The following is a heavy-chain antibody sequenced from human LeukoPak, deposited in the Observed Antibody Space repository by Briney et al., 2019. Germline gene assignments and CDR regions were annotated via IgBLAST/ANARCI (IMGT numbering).Heavy chain of an antibody. V-gene: IGHV3-66*01. CDR1: RFTFSSNY. D-gene: IGHD1-26*01. CDR2: IYTDSTT. Sequence: GGSLRLSCAASRFTFSSNYMSWVRQAPGKGLQWVSVIYTDSTTYYANSVKGRFTISRDNSKNTLYLQMNSLRADDTAVYYCAKSPGSYSFYSYMDVWGQGTTVTVSS. CDR3: AKSPGSYSFYSYMDV. J-gene: IGHJ6*02.